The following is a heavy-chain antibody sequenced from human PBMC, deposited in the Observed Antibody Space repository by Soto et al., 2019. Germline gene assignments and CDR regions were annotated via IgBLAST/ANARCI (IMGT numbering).Heavy chain of an antibody. D-gene: IGHD6-19*01. J-gene: IGHJ4*02. CDR2: ISGSGGST. V-gene: IGHV3-23*01. Sequence: GGSLRLSCAASGFTFSSYAMSWVRQAPGKGLEWVSAISGSGGSTYYADSVKGRFTISRDNSKNTLYLQMNSLRAEDTAVYYCANLPSIAVAGSDYWGQGTLVTVSS. CDR1: GFTFSSYA. CDR3: ANLPSIAVAGSDY.